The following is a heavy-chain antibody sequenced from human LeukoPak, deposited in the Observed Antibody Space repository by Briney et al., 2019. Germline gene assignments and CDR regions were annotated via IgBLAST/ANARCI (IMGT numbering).Heavy chain of an antibody. J-gene: IGHJ4*02. CDR1: GGSISSSSYY. D-gene: IGHD3-10*01. CDR2: INHSGST. CDR3: ARGGRRIGREPLYSGRPSLNSGPFDY. Sequence: SETLSLTCTVSGGSISSSSYYWGWIRQPPGKGLEWIGEINHSGSTNYSPSLKSRVTISVDTSKNQFSLKLSSVTAADTAVYYCARGGRRIGREPLYSGRPSLNSGPFDYWGQGTLVTVSS. V-gene: IGHV4-39*07.